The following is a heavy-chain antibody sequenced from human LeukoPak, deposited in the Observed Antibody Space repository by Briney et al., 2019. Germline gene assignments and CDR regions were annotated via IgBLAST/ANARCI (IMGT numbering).Heavy chain of an antibody. CDR1: GFTFCDYY. CDR2: ISSSGSTI. D-gene: IGHD3-10*01. CDR3: ARTDYSGSYYYYFDY. J-gene: IGHJ4*02. V-gene: IGHV3-11*01. Sequence: KPGGSLRLSCAASGFTFCDYYMSWIRQAPGKGLEWVSYISSSGSTIYYADSVKGRCDISRNNANNALYLQMTSVTAEDTAVYYCARTDYSGSYYYYFDYWGQGTMVTVSS.